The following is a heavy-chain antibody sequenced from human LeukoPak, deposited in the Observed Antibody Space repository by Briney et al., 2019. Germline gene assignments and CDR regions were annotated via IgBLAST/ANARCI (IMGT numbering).Heavy chain of an antibody. Sequence: PSETLSLTCTVSGGSISSGGYYWSWIRQHPGKGLEWIGYIYYSGSTYYNPSLKSRVTISVDTSKNQFSLKLSSVTAADTAVYYCARGPEDDTVSYFDYWGQGTLVTVSS. V-gene: IGHV4-31*03. CDR1: GGSISSGGYY. D-gene: IGHD4-17*01. J-gene: IGHJ4*02. CDR3: ARGPEDDTVSYFDY. CDR2: IYYSGST.